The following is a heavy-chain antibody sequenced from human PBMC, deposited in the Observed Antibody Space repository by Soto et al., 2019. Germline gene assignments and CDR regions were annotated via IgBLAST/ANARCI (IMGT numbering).Heavy chain of an antibody. V-gene: IGHV1-3*01. CDR2: IGAGDGKT. Sequence: ASVKVSCKSSGYRFTQYVIHWVRQAPGQRLEWMGWIGAGDGKTYYSQNFQGRVTITKDTSASTAYMELSSLISEDTAVYYCVRDGFYAGSGRYSYAHSPPRYYAMDVWGQGTTVTVSS. CDR3: VRDGFYAGSGRYSYAHSPPRYYAMDV. J-gene: IGHJ6*02. D-gene: IGHD5-18*01. CDR1: GYRFTQYV.